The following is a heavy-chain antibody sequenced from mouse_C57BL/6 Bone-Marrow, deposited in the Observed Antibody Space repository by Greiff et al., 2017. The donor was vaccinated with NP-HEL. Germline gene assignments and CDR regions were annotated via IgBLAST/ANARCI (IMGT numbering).Heavy chain of an antibody. CDR1: GYTFTSYW. Sequence: QVQLQQPGAELVKPGASVKLSCKASGYTFTSYWMHWVKQRPGQGLEWIGMIHPNSGSTNYNEKFKSKATLTVDKSSSTAYMQLSSLTSEDSSVYYCAREDYESFHWYFDVWGTGTTVTVSS. J-gene: IGHJ1*03. CDR3: AREDYESFHWYFDV. D-gene: IGHD2-4*01. CDR2: IHPNSGST. V-gene: IGHV1-64*01.